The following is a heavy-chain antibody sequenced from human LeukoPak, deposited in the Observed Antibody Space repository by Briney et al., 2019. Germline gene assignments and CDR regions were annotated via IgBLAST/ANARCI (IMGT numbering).Heavy chain of an antibody. D-gene: IGHD3-10*01. V-gene: IGHV4-34*01. CDR1: GGSFSGYY. CDR2: INHSGST. J-gene: IGHJ4*02. Sequence: SETLSLTCAVYGGSFSGYYWSWIRQPPGKGLEWIGEINHSGSTNYNPSLKSRVTISVDTSKNQFSLKLSSATAAGTAVYYCARVGTMVRALPHFDYWGQGTLVTVSS. CDR3: ARVGTMVRALPHFDY.